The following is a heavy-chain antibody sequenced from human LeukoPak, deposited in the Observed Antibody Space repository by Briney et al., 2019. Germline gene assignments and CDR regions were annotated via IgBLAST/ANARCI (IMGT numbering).Heavy chain of an antibody. CDR2: IWYDGSNK. CDR1: GFTFSIFG. J-gene: IGHJ4*02. CDR3: ARDRGTTSSAGYYFDL. Sequence: PGGSLRLSCAASGFTFSIFGMHWVRQAPGKGLEWMAIIWYDGSNKYYADSVKGRFTISRDNSKSTLYLQMNSVRADDMAVYYCARDRGTTSSAGYYFDLWGQGTLVTVSS. V-gene: IGHV3-33*01. D-gene: IGHD6-6*01.